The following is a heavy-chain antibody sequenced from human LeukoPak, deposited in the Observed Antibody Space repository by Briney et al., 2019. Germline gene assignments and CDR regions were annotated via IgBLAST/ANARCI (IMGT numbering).Heavy chain of an antibody. D-gene: IGHD5-18*01. CDR3: ARGGRSGYRYFDY. V-gene: IGHV1-2*06. Sequence: GASGTLCCTGSEYTFTVYYIHWIRVGHAQGMEWKWRISPNTGGTEHAQEFRDKITRTRDTSISTAYIELSRLISDDTAVYYCARGGRSGYRYFDYWGQGTLVTVSS. J-gene: IGHJ4*02. CDR1: EYTFTVYY. CDR2: ISPNTGGT.